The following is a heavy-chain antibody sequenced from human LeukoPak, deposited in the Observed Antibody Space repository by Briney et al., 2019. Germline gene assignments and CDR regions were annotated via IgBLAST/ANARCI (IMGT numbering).Heavy chain of an antibody. D-gene: IGHD1-1*01. CDR1: GYTLTEVS. J-gene: IGHJ6*03. CDR3: ATLLWNPSPLDYYMDV. Sequence: ASVKVSCKDSGYTLTEVSMHWVRQAPGKGLEWMGGFDPEDGETIYAQKFQGRVTMIEDTSTDTAYMELSSLRSEDTAVYYCATLLWNPSPLDYYMDVWGKGTTVTVPS. CDR2: FDPEDGET. V-gene: IGHV1-24*01.